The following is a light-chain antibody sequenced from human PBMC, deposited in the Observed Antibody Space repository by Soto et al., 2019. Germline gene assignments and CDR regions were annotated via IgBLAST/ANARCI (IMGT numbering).Light chain of an antibody. Sequence: DIQMTQSPSTLSASVGDRITITCRATQSISNWLAWYQQKPGKAPKLLIYKASSLESGVPSRFSGSGSGTEFTLTISSLQPDDFATYYCQQYNSYSQTFGGGTKVDIK. CDR3: QQYNSYSQT. CDR1: QSISNW. CDR2: KAS. V-gene: IGKV1-5*03. J-gene: IGKJ4*01.